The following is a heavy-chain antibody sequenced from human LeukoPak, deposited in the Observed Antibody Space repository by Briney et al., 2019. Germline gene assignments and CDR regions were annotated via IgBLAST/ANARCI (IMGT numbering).Heavy chain of an antibody. CDR2: IIPIFGTA. J-gene: IGHJ4*02. D-gene: IGHD1-1*01. CDR3: ARGPELERFDY. CDR1: GGTFSSYA. Sequence: SVKVSCKASGGTFSSYAINWVRQAPGQGLEWMGGIIPIFGTANYAQKFQGRVTITTDESTSTAYMELSSVRSEDTAVYYCARGPELERFDYWGQGTLVTVSS. V-gene: IGHV1-69*05.